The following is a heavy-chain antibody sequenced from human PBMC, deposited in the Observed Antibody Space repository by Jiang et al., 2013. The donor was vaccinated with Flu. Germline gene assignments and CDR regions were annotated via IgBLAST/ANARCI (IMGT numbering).Heavy chain of an antibody. Sequence: TVSGGSISSGDYYWSWIRQPPGKGLEWIGYIYYSGSTYYNPSLKSRVTISVDTSKNQFSLKLSSVTAADTAVYYCARAGSGSYWNFDYWGQGTLVTVSS. CDR2: IYYSGST. D-gene: IGHD3-10*01. V-gene: IGHV4-30-4*01. J-gene: IGHJ4*02. CDR3: ARAGSGSYWNFDY. CDR1: GGSISSGDYY.